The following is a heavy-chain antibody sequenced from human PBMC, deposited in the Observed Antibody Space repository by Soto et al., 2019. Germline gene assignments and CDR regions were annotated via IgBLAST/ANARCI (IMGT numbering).Heavy chain of an antibody. Sequence: SETLSLTCTVSGGSISSSSYYWRWIRQPPGKGLEWIGSIYYSGSTYNNPSPKCRVTISVDTSKNQFSLKLRSVTAADTAVYYCASFTGDYWGQGTLVTV. CDR2: IYYSGST. J-gene: IGHJ4*02. CDR3: ASFTGDY. V-gene: IGHV4-39*01. D-gene: IGHD7-27*01. CDR1: GGSISSSSYY.